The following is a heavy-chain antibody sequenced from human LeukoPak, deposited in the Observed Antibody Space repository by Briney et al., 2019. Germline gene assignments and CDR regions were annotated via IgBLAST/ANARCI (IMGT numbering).Heavy chain of an antibody. CDR3: ARDWGYDFWSGYQNWFDP. D-gene: IGHD3-3*01. CDR1: GFTFSSYW. J-gene: IGHJ5*02. CDR2: IKQDGSEK. Sequence: GGSLRLSCAASGFTFSSYWMSWVRQAPGKGLEWVANIKQDGSEKYYVDSVKGRFTISRDNAKNSLYLQMNSLRAEDTAVYYCARDWGYDFWSGYQNWFDPWGQGTLVTVSS. V-gene: IGHV3-7*01.